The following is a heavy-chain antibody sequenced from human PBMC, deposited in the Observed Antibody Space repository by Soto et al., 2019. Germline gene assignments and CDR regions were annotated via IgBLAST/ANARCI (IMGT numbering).Heavy chain of an antibody. CDR2: ILVGGST. Sequence: GGSLRLSCAVSGFICSSYDMSWVRQAPGEGLEWVSTILVGGSTHYEDSVKGRFTISRDTSKNTVYLQINSLTAGDTAVYYCATETETGGGASEIYGQGTKVTVSS. D-gene: IGHD2-8*02. V-gene: IGHV3-23*01. CDR3: ATETETGGGASEI. CDR1: GFICSSYD. J-gene: IGHJ3*02.